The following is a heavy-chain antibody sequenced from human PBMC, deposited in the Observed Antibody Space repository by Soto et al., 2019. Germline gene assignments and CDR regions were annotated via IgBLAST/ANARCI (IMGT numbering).Heavy chain of an antibody. Sequence: QVQLVQSGAEVKKPGSSVKVSCKASGGTFSSYAISWVRQAPGQGLEWMGGIIPIFGTANYAQKFQGRVTITADESTSTAYMELSSLRSEDTAVYYCARAQLYYDFWSGYYTDYYGMDVWGQATTVTVSS. CDR3: ARAQLYYDFWSGYYTDYYGMDV. D-gene: IGHD3-3*01. CDR2: IIPIFGTA. J-gene: IGHJ6*02. CDR1: GGTFSSYA. V-gene: IGHV1-69*01.